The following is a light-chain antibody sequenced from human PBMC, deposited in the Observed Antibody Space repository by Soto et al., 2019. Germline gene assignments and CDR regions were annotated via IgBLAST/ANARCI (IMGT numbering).Light chain of an antibody. V-gene: IGKV3-20*01. CDR1: QSVDSSY. CDR2: GTT. Sequence: ENVLTQSPGTLSWSPGERATLSCRASQSVDSSYLAWYQQKPGQPPRLLIYGTTTRATGLPDRFSGSGSGTDFTHTINTLEPEDFAVYYCQLYGSSIYSLGQGPKLEIK. J-gene: IGKJ2*01. CDR3: QLYGSSIYS.